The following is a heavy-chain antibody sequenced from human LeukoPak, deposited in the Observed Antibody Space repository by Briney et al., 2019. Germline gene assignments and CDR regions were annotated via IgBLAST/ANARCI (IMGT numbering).Heavy chain of an antibody. V-gene: IGHV1-69*04. J-gene: IGHJ4*02. D-gene: IGHD3-3*01. CDR3: ASFSLRGPRFLEYYFDY. CDR2: IIPILGIA. Sequence: ASVKVSCKASGGTFSSYAISWVRQAPGQGLEWMGRIIPILGIANYAQKFQGRVTITADKSTSTAYMELSSLRSEDTAVYYCASFSLRGPRFLEYYFDYWGQGTLVTVSS. CDR1: GGTFSSYA.